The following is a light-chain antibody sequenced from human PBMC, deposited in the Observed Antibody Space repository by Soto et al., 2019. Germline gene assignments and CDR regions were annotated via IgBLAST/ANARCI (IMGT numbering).Light chain of an antibody. CDR1: QSVSSY. V-gene: IGKV3-11*01. Sequence: EIVLTQSPATLSLSPGERATLSCRASQSVSSYLAWYQQKPGQAPRLLIYDASNRATGIPARFSGSGSGTDFTLSISRLELEDFAVYYCQQYGDSLRTFGQGTKVDIK. J-gene: IGKJ1*01. CDR2: DAS. CDR3: QQYGDSLRT.